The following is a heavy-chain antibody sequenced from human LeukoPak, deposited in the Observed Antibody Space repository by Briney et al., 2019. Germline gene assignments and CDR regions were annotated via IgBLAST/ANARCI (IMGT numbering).Heavy chain of an antibody. CDR1: GYTFTGYY. V-gene: IGHV1-2*06. Sequence: ASVKVYCKASGYTFTGYYMHWVRQAPGQGLEWMGRINPNSGGTNYAQKFQGRVTMTRDTSISTAYMELSRLRSDETAVYYCARGYYDSSGYYSDYWRQGTLVTVSS. D-gene: IGHD3-22*01. J-gene: IGHJ4*02. CDR3: ARGYYDSSGYYSDY. CDR2: INPNSGGT.